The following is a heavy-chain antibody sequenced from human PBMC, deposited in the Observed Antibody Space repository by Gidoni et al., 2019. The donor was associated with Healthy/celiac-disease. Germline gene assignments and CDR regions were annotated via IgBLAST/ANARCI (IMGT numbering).Heavy chain of an antibody. CDR2: MNPNSGNT. CDR3: AICQEKQWLDAFDY. D-gene: IGHD6-19*01. CDR1: GYTFTSYE. Sequence: QVQLVQSGAEVKKHGASVKGSCKASGYTFTSYEINWVRQATGQGLEWMGWMNPNSGNTGYAQKFQGRLTMTRNTSIRPASMELSSLSSADSAVYSCAICQEKQWLDAFDYWGQGTLVTVSS. V-gene: IGHV1-8*01. J-gene: IGHJ4*02.